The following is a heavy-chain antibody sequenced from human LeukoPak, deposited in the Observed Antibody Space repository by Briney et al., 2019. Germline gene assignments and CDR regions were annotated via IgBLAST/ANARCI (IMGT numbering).Heavy chain of an antibody. J-gene: IGHJ3*02. CDR3: ARDRDVVVVAASPDAFDI. CDR1: GFTFSDYY. V-gene: IGHV3-11*04. Sequence: GGSLRLSCAASGFTFSDYYMSCIRQAPGKGLEWVSYISSSGSTIYYADSVKGRFTISRDNAKNSLYLQMNSLRAEDTAVYYCARDRDVVVVAASPDAFDIWGQGTMVTVSS. D-gene: IGHD2-15*01. CDR2: ISSSGSTI.